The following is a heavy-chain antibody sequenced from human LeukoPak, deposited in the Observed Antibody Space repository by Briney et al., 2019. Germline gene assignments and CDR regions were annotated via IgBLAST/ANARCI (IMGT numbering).Heavy chain of an antibody. CDR3: AKSYDTSGYYYFYFDS. Sequence: GGSLRLSCAASGFTFSSSAMSWVRQAPGKGLEWVSVISGSGGNTYYADSVKGRCTISRDNSKNTLYLQMNSLRAEDTAVYYCAKSYDTSGYYYFYFDSWGQGTLVTVSS. CDR2: ISGSGGNT. D-gene: IGHD3-22*01. V-gene: IGHV3-23*01. CDR1: GFTFSSSA. J-gene: IGHJ4*02.